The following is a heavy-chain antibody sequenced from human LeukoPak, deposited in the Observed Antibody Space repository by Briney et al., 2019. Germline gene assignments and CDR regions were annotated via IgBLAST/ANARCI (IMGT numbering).Heavy chain of an antibody. CDR3: ARVCSPYSSGWYYFDY. V-gene: IGHV1-3*01. CDR1: GYTFTSYA. CDR2: INAGNGNT. Sequence: ASVKVSCKVSGYTFTSYAMHWVRQAPGQRLEWMGWINAGNGNTKYSQKFQGRVTITRDTSASTAYMELSSLRSEDTAVYYCARVCSPYSSGWYYFDYWGQGTLVTVSS. D-gene: IGHD6-19*01. J-gene: IGHJ4*02.